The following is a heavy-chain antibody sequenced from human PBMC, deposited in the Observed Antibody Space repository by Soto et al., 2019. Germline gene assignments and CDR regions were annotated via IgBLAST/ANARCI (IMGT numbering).Heavy chain of an antibody. D-gene: IGHD3-16*02. J-gene: IGHJ3*02. CDR3: AKVGYDYIWGSYRGPAPFHI. CDR2: ISGGGGTA. V-gene: IGHV3-23*01. CDR1: GFTFVNYA. Sequence: EVQLLESGGGVVQPGGSLRLSCAASGFTFVNYAMTWVRQAPGKWLEWVSAISGGGGTAYYADSVKGRFTISRDNSKNTLSLQMNSLRAEDTAVYYCAKVGYDYIWGSYRGPAPFHIWGQGTMVSVSS.